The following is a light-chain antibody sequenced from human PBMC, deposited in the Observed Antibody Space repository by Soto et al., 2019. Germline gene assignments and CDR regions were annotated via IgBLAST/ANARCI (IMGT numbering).Light chain of an antibody. CDR3: CSYAGSSTVV. Sequence: QSVLTQPASVSGSPGQSITISCTGTSSDVGSYNLVSWYQQHPGKAPKLMIYEVSKRPSGVSNRFSGSKSGNTASLTISGLQDEDEADYYCCSYAGSSTVVFGGATKLTVL. J-gene: IGLJ2*01. CDR1: SSDVGSYNL. CDR2: EVS. V-gene: IGLV2-23*02.